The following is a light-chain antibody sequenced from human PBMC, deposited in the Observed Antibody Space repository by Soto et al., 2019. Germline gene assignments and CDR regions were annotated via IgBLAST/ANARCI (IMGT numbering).Light chain of an antibody. V-gene: IGKV1-16*01. CDR1: QGISTY. J-gene: IGKJ1*01. Sequence: DIQMTQSPSSLSASVGDRVTITCRASQGISTYLNWYHQKPGKAPKLLIYAASSLQSGVPSRFSGSGSGTEFTLTISSLQPDDFATYYCQQYSSYWTFGQGTRWIS. CDR3: QQYSSYWT. CDR2: AAS.